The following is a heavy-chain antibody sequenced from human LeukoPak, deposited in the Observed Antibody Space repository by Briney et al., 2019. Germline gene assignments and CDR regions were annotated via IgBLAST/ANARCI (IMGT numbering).Heavy chain of an antibody. CDR1: GFTFSSYW. J-gene: IGHJ3*02. D-gene: IGHD3-9*01. V-gene: IGHV3-23*01. CDR2: ISGSGGST. CDR3: AKTVLRYSTGDAFDI. Sequence: GGSLRLSCAASGFTFSSYWMHWVRQAPGKGLEWVSAISGSGGSTYYADSVKGRFTISRDNSKNTLYLQMNSLRAEDTAVYYCAKTVLRYSTGDAFDIWGQGTMVTVSS.